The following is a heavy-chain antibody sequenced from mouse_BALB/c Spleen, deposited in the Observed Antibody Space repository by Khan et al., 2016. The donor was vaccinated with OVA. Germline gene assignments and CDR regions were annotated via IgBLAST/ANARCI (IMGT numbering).Heavy chain of an antibody. CDR2: ITPSSGYT. CDR1: GHIFTNYP. CDR3: SSDYRFPAWFAY. D-gene: IGHD2-14*01. Sequence: QVQLQQSGAELARPGASVKMSCKTSGHIFTNYPMHWVKQSPGQGLEWIGYITPSSGYTNYNQKFKDKATLTADKSSSTAYMQLSSLTSEDSAVYYCSSDYRFPAWFAYWGQGTLVTVSA. V-gene: IGHV1-4*01. J-gene: IGHJ3*01.